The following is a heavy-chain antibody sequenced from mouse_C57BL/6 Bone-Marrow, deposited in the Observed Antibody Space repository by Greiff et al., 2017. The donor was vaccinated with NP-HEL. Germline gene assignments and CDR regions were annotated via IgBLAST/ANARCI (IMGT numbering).Heavy chain of an antibody. CDR2: IWSGGST. CDR3: ARNGDGYYDGVFDY. D-gene: IGHD2-3*01. V-gene: IGHV2-2*01. Sequence: VKLVESGPGLVQPSQSLSITCTVSGFSLTSYGVHWVRQSPGKGLEWLGVIWSGGSTDYNAAFISRLSISKDNSKSQVFFKMNSLQADDTAIYYCARNGDGYYDGVFDYWGQGTTLTVSS. J-gene: IGHJ2*01. CDR1: GFSLTSYG.